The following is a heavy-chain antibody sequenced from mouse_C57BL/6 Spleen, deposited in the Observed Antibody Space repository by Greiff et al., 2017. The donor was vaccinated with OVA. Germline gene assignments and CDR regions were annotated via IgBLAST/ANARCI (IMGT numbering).Heavy chain of an antibody. CDR1: GFTFSDYY. D-gene: IGHD1-1*01. CDR2: INSDGSST. J-gene: IGHJ2*01. Sequence: EVKLVESEGGLVQPGSSMKLSCTASGFTFSDYYMAWVRQVPEKGLEWVANINSDGSSTYYLDSLKSRFIISRDNAKNVLYHQRISLKSKDTATYYCARVLLRSRGFDYWGQGTTLTVSS. CDR3: ARVLLRSRGFDY. V-gene: IGHV5-16*01.